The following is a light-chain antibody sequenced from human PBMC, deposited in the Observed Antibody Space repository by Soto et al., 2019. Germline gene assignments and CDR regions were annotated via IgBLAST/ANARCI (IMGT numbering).Light chain of an antibody. Sequence: DIQLTQSPSVMSVSVGDTVTITCRASQGLSNSLAWYQQKPGNAPDLLIYAAFTLQSGIPSRFSDSGSETEYSLTICGLQSEDFATYYCQQLRGYPLTFGGETKVDIK. CDR2: AAF. J-gene: IGKJ4*01. V-gene: IGKV1-9*01. CDR3: QQLRGYPLT. CDR1: QGLSNS.